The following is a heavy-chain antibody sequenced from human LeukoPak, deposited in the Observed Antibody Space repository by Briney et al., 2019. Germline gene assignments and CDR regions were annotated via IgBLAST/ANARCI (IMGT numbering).Heavy chain of an antibody. Sequence: KFQGRVTITRDTSASTAYMELSSLRSEDTAVYYCARAYDYVWGSYPDYWGQGTLVTVSS. CDR3: ARAYDYVWGSYPDY. D-gene: IGHD3-16*01. V-gene: IGHV1-3*01. J-gene: IGHJ4*02.